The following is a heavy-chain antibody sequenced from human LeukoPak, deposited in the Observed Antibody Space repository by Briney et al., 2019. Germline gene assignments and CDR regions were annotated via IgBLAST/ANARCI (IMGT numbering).Heavy chain of an antibody. CDR1: GFTFSSYS. J-gene: IGHJ6*03. CDR2: ISSSSSSI. CDR3: AREGHLYYYYYMDV. Sequence: GGSLRLSCAASGFTFSSYSMNWVRQAPGKGLEWVSYISSSSSSIYHADSVKGRFTISRDNAKNSLYLQMNSLRAEDTAVYHCAREGHLYYYYYMDVCGKGTTVTVSS. V-gene: IGHV3-48*01.